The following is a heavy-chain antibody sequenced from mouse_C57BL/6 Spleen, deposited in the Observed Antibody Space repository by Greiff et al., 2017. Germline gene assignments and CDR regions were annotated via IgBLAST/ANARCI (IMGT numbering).Heavy chain of an antibody. CDR1: GYTFTSYW. V-gene: IGHV1-69*01. Sequence: VQLQQPGAELVMPGASVKLSCKASGYTFTSYWMHWVKQRPGQGLEWIGEIDPSDSYTNYNQKFKGKSTVTVDKSSSTAYMQLSSLTSEDSAVYYCARWGYYIDYWGQGTTLTVSS. J-gene: IGHJ2*01. CDR3: ARWGYYIDY. CDR2: IDPSDSYT. D-gene: IGHD2-12*01.